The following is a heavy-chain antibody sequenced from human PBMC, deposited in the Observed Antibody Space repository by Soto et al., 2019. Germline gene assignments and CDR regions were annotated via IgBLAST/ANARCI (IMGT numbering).Heavy chain of an antibody. Sequence: EVQLLESGGGLVQPGGSLRLSCAASGFTFSSYAMSWVRQAPGKGLEWVSAISGSGGSTYYADSGKGRFTISRDNSKNTLYLQMNSLRAEDKAVYYCAKDVIVATILGGYYFDYWGPGTLVTVSS. CDR2: ISGSGGST. D-gene: IGHD5-12*01. CDR3: AKDVIVATILGGYYFDY. V-gene: IGHV3-23*01. CDR1: GFTFSSYA. J-gene: IGHJ4*02.